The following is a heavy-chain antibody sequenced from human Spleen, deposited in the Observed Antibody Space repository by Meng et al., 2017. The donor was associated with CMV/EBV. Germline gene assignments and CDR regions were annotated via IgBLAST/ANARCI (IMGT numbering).Heavy chain of an antibody. CDR2: IYWDDDK. CDR3: AHGRFASGSYVFDY. D-gene: IGHD3-10*01. J-gene: IGHJ4*02. Sequence: SGFSLSTSGVGVGWIRQPPGKALEWLALIYWDDDKRYRPSLKNRVTITKDKSKNEVVLRVTNMDPVDTGTFYCAHGRFASGSYVFDYWGRGTLVTVSS. V-gene: IGHV2-5*02. CDR1: GFSLSTSGVG.